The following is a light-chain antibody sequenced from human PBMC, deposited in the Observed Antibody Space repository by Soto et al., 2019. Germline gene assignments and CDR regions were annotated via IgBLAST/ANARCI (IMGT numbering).Light chain of an antibody. CDR2: EDD. CDR3: CLYLGGTSV. CDR1: MRDVGAYNL. V-gene: IGLV2-23*01. J-gene: IGLJ7*01. Sequence: QSALTQPASVSGSPGQSITISCAGTMRDVGAYNLVSWYQQYPGKAPALLIYEDDKRPSGVSNRFSGSKSDSTASLTISGLQAEDEADYYCCLYLGGTSVFGGGTQLTVL.